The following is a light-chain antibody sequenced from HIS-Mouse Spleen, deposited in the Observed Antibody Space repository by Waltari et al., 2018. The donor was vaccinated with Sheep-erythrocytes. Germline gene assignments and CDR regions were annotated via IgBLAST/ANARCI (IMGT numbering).Light chain of an antibody. J-gene: IGLJ2*01. V-gene: IGLV3-1*01. CDR3: QAWDSSTVV. CDR1: KLGDKY. CDR2: QDS. Sequence: SYELTQPPSVSVSPGQTASITCSGDKLGDKYACWYQQKPGQSPVLVIYQDSKRPSGFPERFSGSNSGNTATLTMSGTQAMDEADYYGQAWDSSTVVFGGGTKLTVL.